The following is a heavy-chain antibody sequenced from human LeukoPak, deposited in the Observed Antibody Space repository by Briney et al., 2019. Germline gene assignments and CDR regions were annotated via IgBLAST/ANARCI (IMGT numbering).Heavy chain of an antibody. V-gene: IGHV3-21*01. J-gene: IGHJ6*03. CDR1: GFLFGSYS. Sequence: GGSLRLSCAASGFLFGSYSVIWVRQAPGKGLEWVSSIGSTSSYIFYADSLKGRLTIPRDNAKNTLYLQMNSMRAEDTAVYFCARFGGGSCSGSSCYDYYVDAWGKGTTVTVSS. CDR2: IGSTSSYI. D-gene: IGHD2-15*01. CDR3: ARFGGGSCSGSSCYDYYVDA.